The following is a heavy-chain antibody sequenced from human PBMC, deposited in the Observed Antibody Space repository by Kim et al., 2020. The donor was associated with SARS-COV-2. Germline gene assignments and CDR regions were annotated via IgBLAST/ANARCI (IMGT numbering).Heavy chain of an antibody. CDR1: GGSISSYY. V-gene: IGHV4-59*01. CDR2: IYYSGST. D-gene: IGHD3-22*01. Sequence: SETLSLTCTVSGGSISSYYWSWIRQPPGKGLEWIGYIYYSGSTNYNPSLKSRVTISVDTSKNQFSLKLSSVTAADTAVYYCARVRSSGYYYPGAHFDYWGQGTLVTVSS. J-gene: IGHJ4*02. CDR3: ARVRSSGYYYPGAHFDY.